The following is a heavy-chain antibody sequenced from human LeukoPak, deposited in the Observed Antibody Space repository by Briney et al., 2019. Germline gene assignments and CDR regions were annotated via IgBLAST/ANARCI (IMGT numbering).Heavy chain of an antibody. J-gene: IGHJ3*02. CDR3: ARDAGRITMVRGGGGNAFDI. Sequence: SETLSLTCTVSGGSISSYYWGWIRQPPGKGLEWIGSIYYSGSTYYNPSLKSRVTISVDRSKNQFSLKLSSVTAADTAVYYCARDAGRITMVRGGGGNAFDIWGQGTMVTVSS. CDR1: GGSISSYY. V-gene: IGHV4-39*07. CDR2: IYYSGST. D-gene: IGHD3-10*01.